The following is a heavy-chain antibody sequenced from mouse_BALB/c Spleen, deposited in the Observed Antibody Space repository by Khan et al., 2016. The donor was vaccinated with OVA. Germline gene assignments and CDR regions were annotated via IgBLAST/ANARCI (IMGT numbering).Heavy chain of an antibody. CDR3: TQLGRSY. Sequence: EVKLEESGGGLVQPGGSMKLSCVASGFTFSSDWMSWVRQSPEKGLEWVAEIRLKSDNYATHYAESVKGKLTISSDDSKSRIYLQMTSLRAEDTGIYYCTQLGRSYWGQGTLVTVSA. V-gene: IGHV6-6*02. D-gene: IGHD4-1*02. J-gene: IGHJ3*01. CDR2: IRLKSDNYAT. CDR1: GFTFSSDW.